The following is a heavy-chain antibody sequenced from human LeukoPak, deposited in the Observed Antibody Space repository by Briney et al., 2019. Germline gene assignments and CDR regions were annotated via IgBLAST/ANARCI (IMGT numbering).Heavy chain of an antibody. D-gene: IGHD3-10*01. V-gene: IGHV3-74*01. J-gene: IGHJ6*03. CDR1: GFTFSSYW. CDR2: INSDGSST. Sequence: TGGSLRLSCAASGFTFSSYWMHWVRQAPGKGLVWVSRINSDGSSTSYADSVKGRFTISRDNAKNTLYLQMNSLRAEDTAVYYCARVMWNDSGSPTHYYYYMDVWGKGTTVTVSS. CDR3: ARVMWNDSGSPTHYYYYMDV.